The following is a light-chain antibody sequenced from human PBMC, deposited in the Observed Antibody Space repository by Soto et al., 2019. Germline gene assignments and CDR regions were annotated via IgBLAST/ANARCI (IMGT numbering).Light chain of an antibody. CDR2: GTS. CDR3: QHHSGSSLT. J-gene: IGKJ4*01. Sequence: EIVLTQSPATLSLSPGERATLSCRASQTVSRLNLAWYQQKPGQAPRLLMYGTSTRATDIPDRFSGSGSGTDFTLATSSLDPELFAMYFCQHHSGSSLTFVAGSKVEIK. CDR1: QTVSRLN. V-gene: IGKV3-20*01.